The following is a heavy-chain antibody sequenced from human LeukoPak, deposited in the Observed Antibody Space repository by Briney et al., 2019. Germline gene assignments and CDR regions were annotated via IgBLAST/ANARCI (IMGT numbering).Heavy chain of an antibody. CDR3: ARDFGAPYYYGMDV. CDR2: INSDGSST. Sequence: GGSLRLSCAASGFTFSSYWMHWVRHAPGKGLVWVSRINSDGSSTSYADSVKGRFTISRDNAKNTPYLQMNSLRAEDTAVYYCARDFGAPYYYGMDVWGQGTTVTVSS. J-gene: IGHJ6*02. D-gene: IGHD3-3*01. V-gene: IGHV3-74*01. CDR1: GFTFSSYW.